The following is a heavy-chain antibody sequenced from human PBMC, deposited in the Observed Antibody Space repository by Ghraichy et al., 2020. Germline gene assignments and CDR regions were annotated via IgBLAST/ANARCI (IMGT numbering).Heavy chain of an antibody. CDR2: IRSKAYGGTT. J-gene: IGHJ4*02. Sequence: GGSLRLSCTASGFTFGDYAMSWFRQAPGKGLEWVGFIRSKAYGGTTEYAASVKGRFTISRDDSKSIAYLQMNSLKTEDTAVYYCTRCRLNYDILTGYYFDYWGQGTLVTVSS. CDR1: GFTFGDYA. CDR3: TRCRLNYDILTGYYFDY. D-gene: IGHD3-9*01. V-gene: IGHV3-49*03.